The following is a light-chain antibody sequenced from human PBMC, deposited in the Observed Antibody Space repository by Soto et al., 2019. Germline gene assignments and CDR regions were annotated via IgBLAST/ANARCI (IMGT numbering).Light chain of an antibody. Sequence: DIQMTQSPSTLSASVGDSVTITGRASQTISSWLAWYQQKPGKAPKLLIYAVSSLESGVPSRFSGSGSGTEFTLTISSLQPDDFATYYCQQYNTFSTFGQGTKVDIK. CDR2: AVS. CDR1: QTISSW. J-gene: IGKJ1*01. CDR3: QQYNTFST. V-gene: IGKV1-5*01.